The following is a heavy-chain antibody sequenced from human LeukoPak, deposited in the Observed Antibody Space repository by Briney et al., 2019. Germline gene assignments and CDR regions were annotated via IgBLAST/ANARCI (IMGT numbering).Heavy chain of an antibody. CDR2: ISAYNGDT. CDR1: GGTFSSYA. Sequence: GASVKVSCKASGGTFSSYAISWVRQAPGQGLEWMGWISAYNGDTNYAQKLQGRVALTTDTSTTTAYMELRSLTSDDTAVYYCARDGYGKFTPLFWGQGTLITVSS. CDR3: ARDGYGKFTPLF. J-gene: IGHJ4*02. D-gene: IGHD2-2*03. V-gene: IGHV1-18*01.